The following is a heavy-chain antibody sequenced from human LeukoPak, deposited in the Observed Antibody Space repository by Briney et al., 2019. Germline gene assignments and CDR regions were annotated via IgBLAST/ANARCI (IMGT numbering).Heavy chain of an antibody. CDR1: GYTFTGYY. CDR2: INPNSGGT. Sequence: ASVKVSCKASGYTFTGYYMHWVRQAPGQGLEWMGWINPNSGGTNYAQKFQGRVTMTRDTSISTAYMELSRLRSDDTAVYYCARVRGRTSTNWFDPWGQGTLVTVSS. J-gene: IGHJ5*02. CDR3: ARVRGRTSTNWFDP. D-gene: IGHD1-14*01. V-gene: IGHV1-2*02.